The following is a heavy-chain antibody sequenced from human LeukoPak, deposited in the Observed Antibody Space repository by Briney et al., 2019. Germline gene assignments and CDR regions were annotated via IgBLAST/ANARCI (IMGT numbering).Heavy chain of an antibody. Sequence: GASVKVSCKVSGYTFTDYYIHWVRQAPGQGLEWMGWINPNSGDTNYAQKFQGRVTMTRDTSISTAYMELSRLRSDDTAVYYCARVAPLRLGELSFLRFWDYWGQGTLVTVSS. CDR3: ARVAPLRLGELSFLRFWDY. CDR1: GYTFTDYY. J-gene: IGHJ4*02. V-gene: IGHV1-2*02. CDR2: INPNSGDT. D-gene: IGHD3-16*02.